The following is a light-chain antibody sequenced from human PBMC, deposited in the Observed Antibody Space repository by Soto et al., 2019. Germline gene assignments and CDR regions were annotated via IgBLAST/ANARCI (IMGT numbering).Light chain of an antibody. V-gene: IGKV4-1*01. CDR1: QSVLYSSNNKNY. CDR2: WAS. CDR3: QEYYCPPLP. J-gene: IGKJ4*01. Sequence: SLTVTKGERATINYKSSQSVLYSSNNKNYLAWYQQKPGQPPKLLIYWASTRESGVPDRFSGSGSGTDFTLTISSLQAEDVAVYYCQEYYCPPLPFGG.